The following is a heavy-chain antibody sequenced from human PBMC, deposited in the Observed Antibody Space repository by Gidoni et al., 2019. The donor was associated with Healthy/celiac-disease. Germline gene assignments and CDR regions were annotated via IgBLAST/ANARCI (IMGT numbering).Heavy chain of an antibody. CDR3: ARDPPAAGTNSFDY. CDR2: ISYDGSNK. J-gene: IGHJ4*02. CDR1: GFTFSSYA. V-gene: IGHV3-30-3*01. Sequence: QVQLVESGGGVVQPGRSLRLSCAASGFTFSSYAMHWVRQAPGKGLEWVAVISYDGSNKYYADSVKGRFTISRDNSKNTLYLQMNSLRAEDTAVYYCARDPPAAGTNSFDYWGQGTLVTVSS. D-gene: IGHD6-13*01.